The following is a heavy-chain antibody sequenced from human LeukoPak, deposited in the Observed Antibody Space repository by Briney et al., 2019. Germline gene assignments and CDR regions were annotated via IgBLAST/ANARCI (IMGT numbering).Heavy chain of an antibody. D-gene: IGHD3-22*01. V-gene: IGHV3-7*01. CDR2: INQDGSEI. Sequence: HPGGSLRLSCAASGFTFSIYWMSWVCQAPGKGLEWVANINQDGSEIHYVDSVKGRFTISRDNAKNSLYLQMNSLRAEDTAVYYCARVVRDYYDSSTYYLWNYWGQGTLVTVSS. CDR3: ARVVRDYYDSSTYYLWNY. J-gene: IGHJ4*02. CDR1: GFTFSIYW.